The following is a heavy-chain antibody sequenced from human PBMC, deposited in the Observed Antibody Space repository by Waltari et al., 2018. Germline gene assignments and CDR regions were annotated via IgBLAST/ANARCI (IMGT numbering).Heavy chain of an antibody. J-gene: IGHJ2*01. V-gene: IGHV3-53*02. CDR2: LYSGGAI. D-gene: IGHD1-1*01. CDR3: ATKMGTGAGYLDL. CDR1: GFNVSDKY. Sequence: EVQLVETGGGLSQPGESLRLSCVASGFNVSDKYMDWVRHAPGKGVGWVSVLYSGGAITYVDSGRGRFTITRDDSKNILFLQMNNLRADDSAVYYCATKMGTGAGYLDLWGRGTLVTVSS.